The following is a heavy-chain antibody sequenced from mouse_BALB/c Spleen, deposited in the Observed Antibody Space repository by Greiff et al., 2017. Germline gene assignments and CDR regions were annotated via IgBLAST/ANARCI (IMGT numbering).Heavy chain of an antibody. D-gene: IGHD2-14*01. CDR2: IWAGGST. Sequence: VQGVESGPGLVAPSQSLSITCTVSGFSLTSYGVHWVRQPPGKGLEWLGVIWAGGSTNYNSALMSRLSISKDNSKSQVFLKMNSLQTDDTAMYYCAREEVRRGYYAMDYWGQGTSVTVSS. CDR1: GFSLTSYG. V-gene: IGHV2-9*02. CDR3: AREEVRRGYYAMDY. J-gene: IGHJ4*01.